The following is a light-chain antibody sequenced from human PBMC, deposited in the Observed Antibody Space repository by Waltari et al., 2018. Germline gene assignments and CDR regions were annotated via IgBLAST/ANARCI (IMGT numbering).Light chain of an antibody. J-gene: IGLJ1*01. Sequence: YVLTPPPSVSVAPGQTARITCGGNNIGSKSVHWYQPKTGQAPVLVIYYDSDRPSGIPERFSCSNSGNTATLTISRVEAGDEADYYCQVWDSSSDHLYVFGTGTKVTVL. CDR2: YDS. CDR3: QVWDSSSDHLYV. CDR1: NIGSKS. V-gene: IGLV3-21*04.